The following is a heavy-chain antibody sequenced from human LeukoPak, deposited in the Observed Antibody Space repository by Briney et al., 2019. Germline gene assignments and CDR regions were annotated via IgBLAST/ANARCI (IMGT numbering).Heavy chain of an antibody. Sequence: GGSLRLSCAASGITLSSYDMHWVRQAPGTALEWVAVISYDGSNKDYADSVKGRFTISRDNSKNTLDLQMNSLRAEDTAVYYCAKDRGVWAFDIWGQGTMVTVSS. CDR3: AKDRGVWAFDI. V-gene: IGHV3-30-3*01. D-gene: IGHD3-10*01. J-gene: IGHJ3*02. CDR2: ISYDGSNK. CDR1: GITLSSYD.